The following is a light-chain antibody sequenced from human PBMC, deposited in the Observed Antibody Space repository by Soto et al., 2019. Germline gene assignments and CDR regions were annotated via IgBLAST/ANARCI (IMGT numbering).Light chain of an antibody. CDR1: QSINSE. J-gene: IGKJ2*01. CDR2: GAS. CDR3: QQGHNWPLT. V-gene: IGKV3-15*01. Sequence: IVMTQSPATLSLSPGERAALSCRASQSINSELAWYQQKPGQPPRLLIYGASTRATGVPARFTGSESGSECTLTISGLQSEDFAVYYCQQGHNWPLTFGKGTRLEI.